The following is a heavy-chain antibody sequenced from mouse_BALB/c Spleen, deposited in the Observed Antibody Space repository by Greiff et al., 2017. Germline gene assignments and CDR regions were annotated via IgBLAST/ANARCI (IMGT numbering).Heavy chain of an antibody. J-gene: IGHJ4*01. CDR2: IYPGDGDT. CDR1: GYTFTSYW. Sequence: QVQLQQSGAELARPGASVKLSCKASGYTFTSYWMQWVKQRPGQGLEWIGAIYPGDGDTRYTQKFKGKATLTADKSSSTAYMQLSSLASEDSAVYYCAYDYDVRYAMDYGGQGTSGTGSS. V-gene: IGHV1-87*01. CDR3: AYDYDVRYAMDY. D-gene: IGHD2-4*01.